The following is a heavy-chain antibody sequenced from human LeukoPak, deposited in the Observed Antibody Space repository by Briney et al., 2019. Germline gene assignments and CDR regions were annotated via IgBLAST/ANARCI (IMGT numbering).Heavy chain of an antibody. V-gene: IGHV4-34*01. Sequence: SETLSLTCAVYGGSFSGYYWSWIRQPPRKGLEWIGEIDHSGSTNYNPSLQSRVTISVDTSKNQFSLKVSSVSAADTAVYYCARGNRPYGEHEAFDIWGHGTTVTVSP. CDR2: IDHSGST. D-gene: IGHD3-10*01. J-gene: IGHJ3*02. CDR1: GGSFSGYY. CDR3: ARGNRPYGEHEAFDI.